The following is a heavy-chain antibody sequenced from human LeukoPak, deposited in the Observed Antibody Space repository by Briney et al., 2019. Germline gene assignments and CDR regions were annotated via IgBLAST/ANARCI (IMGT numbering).Heavy chain of an antibody. CDR1: GFTFSNAW. V-gene: IGHV3-15*01. J-gene: IGHJ4*02. Sequence: GGTLRLSCAASGFTFSNAWMSWVRQAPGKGLDWVGRIKSKTDGGTTYYASPEKGRFTISRDDSKNTLYLQMNSLKNEDTAVYYCTTLTAILRSGWGQGTLVTVSS. CDR2: IKSKTDGGTT. CDR3: TTLTAILRSG. D-gene: IGHD3-3*01.